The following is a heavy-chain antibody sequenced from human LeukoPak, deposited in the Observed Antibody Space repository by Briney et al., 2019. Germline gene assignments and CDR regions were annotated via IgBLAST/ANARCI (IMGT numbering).Heavy chain of an antibody. D-gene: IGHD6-13*01. CDR3: ARHGIAAAGISGAYYMDV. CDR2: MNPNSGNT. V-gene: IGHV1-8*01. Sequence: ASVKVSCKASGYTFTSYDINWVRQTTGQGLEWMRWMNPNSGNTGYAQKFQGRVTMTRNTSISTAYMELSRLRSDDTAVYYCARHGIAAAGISGAYYMDVWGKGTTVTISS. CDR1: GYTFTSYD. J-gene: IGHJ6*03.